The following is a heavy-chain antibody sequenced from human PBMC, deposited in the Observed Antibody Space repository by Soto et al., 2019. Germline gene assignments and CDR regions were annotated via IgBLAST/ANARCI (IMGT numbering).Heavy chain of an antibody. CDR1: GYAFSGYR. CDR3: ARDILFDY. D-gene: IGHD2-15*01. V-gene: IGHV1-18*01. Sequence: ASVKVSCKTSGYAFSGYRLSWVRQGPGQGLEWMGWISGYNGNTDYAQKFQGRVTMTTDTSTSTAYMELSSLRSEDTAVYYCARDILFDYWGQGTLVTVSS. J-gene: IGHJ4*02. CDR2: ISGYNGNT.